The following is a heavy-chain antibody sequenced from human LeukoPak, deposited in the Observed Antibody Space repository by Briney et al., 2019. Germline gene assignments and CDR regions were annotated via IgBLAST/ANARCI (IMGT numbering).Heavy chain of an antibody. D-gene: IGHD5-24*01. CDR1: GFTFSSYW. CDR2: IKQDGSEK. V-gene: IGHV3-7*01. Sequence: GGSLRLSCAASGFTFSSYWMSWVRQAPGKGLEWVANIKQDGSEKYYVDSVKGRFTISRDNAKNSLYLQMNSLRAEDTAVCYCARDSSRDGYTLFDYWGQGTLVTVSS. CDR3: ARDSSRDGYTLFDY. J-gene: IGHJ4*02.